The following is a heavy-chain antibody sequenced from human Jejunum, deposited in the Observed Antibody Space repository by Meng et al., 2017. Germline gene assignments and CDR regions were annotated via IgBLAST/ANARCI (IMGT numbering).Heavy chain of an antibody. V-gene: IGHV4-4*02. D-gene: IGHD2-15*01. CDR1: GASISSSNW. Sequence: QVQLQESGPGLVKPSGTLSLTCAVSGASISSSNWWSWVRQSPGKGLEWIGDIYHRGNINYNPSLKSRVTISVDKSKNQFTLRLNSVTAADTAICYCARDWGCRDGYCFSGLLEFWGQGILVTVSS. J-gene: IGHJ4*02. CDR2: IYHRGNI. CDR3: ARDWGCRDGYCFSGLLEF.